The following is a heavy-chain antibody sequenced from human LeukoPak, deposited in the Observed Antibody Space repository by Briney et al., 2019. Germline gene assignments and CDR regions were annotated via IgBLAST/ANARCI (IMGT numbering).Heavy chain of an antibody. CDR1: GGSISSYY. CDR2: IYYSGST. CDR3: ARGDDSGYDEGGFDY. J-gene: IGHJ4*02. Sequence: SQTLSLTCTVSGGSISSYYWSWIRQPPGKGLEWIGFIYYSGSTNYNPSLKSRVTISVDTSKNQFSLKLSSVTAADTAVYYCARGDDSGYDEGGFDYWGQGTLVTVSS. D-gene: IGHD5-12*01. V-gene: IGHV4-59*01.